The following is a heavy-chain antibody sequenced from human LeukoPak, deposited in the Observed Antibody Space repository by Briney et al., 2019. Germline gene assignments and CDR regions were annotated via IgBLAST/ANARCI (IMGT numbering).Heavy chain of an antibody. Sequence: GRSLRLSCAASGFTFSSYGMSWVRQAPGKGLEWVSAISGSGGSTYYADSVKGRFTISRDNSKNTLYLQMNSLRAEDTAVYYCAKDPYGDYWFDPWGQGTLVTVSS. J-gene: IGHJ5*02. D-gene: IGHD4-17*01. CDR1: GFTFSSYG. CDR2: ISGSGGST. CDR3: AKDPYGDYWFDP. V-gene: IGHV3-23*01.